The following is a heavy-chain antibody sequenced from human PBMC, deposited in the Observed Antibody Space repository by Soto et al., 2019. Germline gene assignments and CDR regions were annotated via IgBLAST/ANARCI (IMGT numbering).Heavy chain of an antibody. J-gene: IGHJ4*02. Sequence: QVQLVESGGGVVQPGRSLRLSCAASGFTFSSYGMHWVRQAPGKGLEWVAVISYDGSNKYYADSVKGRFTISRDNSKNTLYLQMNSLRAEDTAVYYCARGLLWFGEFDYWGQGTLVTVSS. D-gene: IGHD3-10*01. V-gene: IGHV3-30*19. CDR2: ISYDGSNK. CDR3: ARGLLWFGEFDY. CDR1: GFTFSSYG.